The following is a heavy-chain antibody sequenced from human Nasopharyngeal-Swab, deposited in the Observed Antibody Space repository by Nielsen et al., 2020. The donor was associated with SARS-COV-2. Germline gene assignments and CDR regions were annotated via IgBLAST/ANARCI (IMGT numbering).Heavy chain of an antibody. V-gene: IGHV3-48*04. CDR2: ISRSRSTI. Sequence: LKISCVASGFTFSNHNINWVRQAPGKGLEWISYISRSRSTIYYADSVKGRFTISRDNAKDSLYLQMSDLRVEDTAVYYCARIYCGGDCEDYYYYHMDVWGKGSTVTVSS. J-gene: IGHJ6*03. CDR1: GFTFSNHN. CDR3: ARIYCGGDCEDYYYYHMDV. D-gene: IGHD2-21*02.